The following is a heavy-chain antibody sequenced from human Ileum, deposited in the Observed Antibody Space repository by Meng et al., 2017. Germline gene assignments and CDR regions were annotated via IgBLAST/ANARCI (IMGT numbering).Heavy chain of an antibody. CDR2: IYYSGNT. V-gene: IGHV4-59*02. Sequence: QVPLPGSGPGLVRPSETLSLTCPVSGGSVSSSWSWIRQPPGKGLEWIGHIYYSGNTNYNPSLKSRVTISVDTSKNQFSLKLSSVTAADTAVYFCARDRRDSSGWFYFDYWAQGTLVTVSS. D-gene: IGHD6-19*01. CDR3: ARDRRDSSGWFYFDY. CDR1: GGSVSSS. J-gene: IGHJ4*02.